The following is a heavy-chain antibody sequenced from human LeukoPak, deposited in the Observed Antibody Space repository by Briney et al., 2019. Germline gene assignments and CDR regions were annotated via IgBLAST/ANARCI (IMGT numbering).Heavy chain of an antibody. Sequence: PGGSLRLSCAASGFTFSSYAMSWVRQAPGKGLEWVSAISDSGGSTYYADSVKGRFTISRDNSKNTLYLQMNSLRAEDTAVYYCASGYSYGYYFDYWGQGTLVTVSS. CDR2: ISDSGGST. D-gene: IGHD5-18*01. J-gene: IGHJ4*02. V-gene: IGHV3-23*01. CDR1: GFTFSSYA. CDR3: ASGYSYGYYFDY.